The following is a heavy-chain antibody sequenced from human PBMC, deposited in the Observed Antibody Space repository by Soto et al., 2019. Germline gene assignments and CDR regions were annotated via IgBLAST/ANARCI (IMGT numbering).Heavy chain of an antibody. J-gene: IGHJ6*02. CDR3: VKLWGDGYNLGQDYNGMDV. CDR1: GFSFENYG. Sequence: QVQMVESGGGVVQPGRSLRLSCAASGFSFENYGMHWVRQAPGRGLEWVAIIWYDGSLQYYAAAVKGRFTISRDNSKNTLYLEMNSLRAEDTAVYYCVKLWGDGYNLGQDYNGMDVWCQGTTVIVSS. D-gene: IGHD5-12*01. CDR2: IWYDGSLQ. V-gene: IGHV3-33*06.